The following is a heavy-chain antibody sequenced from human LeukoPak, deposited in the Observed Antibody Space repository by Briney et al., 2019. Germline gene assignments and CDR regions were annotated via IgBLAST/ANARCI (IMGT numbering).Heavy chain of an antibody. D-gene: IGHD6-19*01. CDR3: AKDRGSGWGIDY. Sequence: GGSLRLSCAASGFTFSSYAMSRVRQAPGKGLEWVSTISGSGGSTNYADSAKGRFTISRDNSKNTLHLQMNSLRAEDTAVYHCAKDRGSGWGIDYWGQGTLVTVSS. CDR1: GFTFSSYA. CDR2: ISGSGGST. V-gene: IGHV3-23*01. J-gene: IGHJ4*02.